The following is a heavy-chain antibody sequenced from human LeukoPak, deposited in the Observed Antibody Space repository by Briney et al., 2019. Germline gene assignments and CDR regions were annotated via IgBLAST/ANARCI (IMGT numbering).Heavy chain of an antibody. J-gene: IGHJ4*02. V-gene: IGHV3-23*01. CDR2: VSGSGRNT. Sequence: GGSLRLSCAGSGFTFSNYAMTWVRQAPGKGLEWVSSVSGSGRNTFYPDSVEGRFTISRDNSKNTVYLQMNSLRADDTAVYYCVGGAPNWGFDYWGQGTLVTVSS. CDR3: VGGAPNWGFDY. D-gene: IGHD7-27*01. CDR1: GFTFSNYA.